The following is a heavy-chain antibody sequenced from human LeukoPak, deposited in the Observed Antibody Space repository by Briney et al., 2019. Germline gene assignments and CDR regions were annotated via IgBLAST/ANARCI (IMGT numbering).Heavy chain of an antibody. CDR2: INHSGST. D-gene: IGHD3-16*02. Sequence: SETLSLTCAVYGGSFSGYYWSWIRQPPGKGLEWIGEINHSGSTNYNPSLKSRVTISVDTSKNQFSLKLSSVTAADTAVYYCARVGDDYVWGCYHHPLNWFDPWGQGTLVTVSS. CDR1: GGSFSGYY. CDR3: ARVGDDYVWGCYHHPLNWFDP. J-gene: IGHJ5*02. V-gene: IGHV4-34*01.